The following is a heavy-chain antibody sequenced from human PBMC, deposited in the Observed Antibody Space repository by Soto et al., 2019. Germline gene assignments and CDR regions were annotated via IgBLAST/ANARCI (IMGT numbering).Heavy chain of an antibody. Sequence: GGSLRLSGAASGFIFIPYVIHWVRQAPGKGLEWVALIRNDGSDKYYAESVTGRFTISRDNSKNTVYLQMNSLRAEDTALYFCARAPRMAPFDFWGQGTMVTVSS. CDR3: ARAPRMAPFDF. CDR1: GFIFIPYV. V-gene: IGHV3-33*01. J-gene: IGHJ3*01. CDR2: IRNDGSDK.